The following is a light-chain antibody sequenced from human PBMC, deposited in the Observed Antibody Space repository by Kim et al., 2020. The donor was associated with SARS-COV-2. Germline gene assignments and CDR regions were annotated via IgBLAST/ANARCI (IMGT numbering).Light chain of an antibody. CDR2: AAS. CDR1: QSISSL. CDR3: QQSHSMPRT. Sequence: ASVGDRVTITCRASQSISSLLNWYQQKPGKAPKLLIYAASTLQSGVPLRFSGSGSGTDFTLTISSLQPEDFATYYCQQSHSMPRTFGQGTKVEIK. J-gene: IGKJ1*01. V-gene: IGKV1-39*01.